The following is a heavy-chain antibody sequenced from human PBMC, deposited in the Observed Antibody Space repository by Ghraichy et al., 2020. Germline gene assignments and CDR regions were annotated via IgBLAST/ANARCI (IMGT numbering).Heavy chain of an antibody. CDR1: GGSIISYY. V-gene: IGHV4-59*01. CDR2: VFYSGST. CDR3: ARTALTLVRGVPTANWFDP. J-gene: IGHJ5*02. Sequence: SETLSLTCTVSGGSIISYYWSWIRQPPGKGLEWIGYVFYSGSTNYNPSLKSRVTISVDTSKNQFSLKLNSVTAADTAVYFCARTALTLVRGVPTANWFDPWGQGTLVTVSS. D-gene: IGHD3-10*01.